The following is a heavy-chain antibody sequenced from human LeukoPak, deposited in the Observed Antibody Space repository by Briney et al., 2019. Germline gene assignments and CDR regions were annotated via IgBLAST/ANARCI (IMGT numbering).Heavy chain of an antibody. CDR2: ISSSSSYI. J-gene: IGHJ6*03. V-gene: IGHV3-21*01. D-gene: IGHD6-6*01. Sequence: GGSLRLSCAASGFTFSSYSMNWVRQAPGKGLEWVSSISSSSSYIYYADSVKGRFTISRDNAKNSLYLQMNSLRAEDTAVYYCASSARPWDYYYYMDVWGKGTTVTVSS. CDR3: ASSARPWDYYYYMDV. CDR1: GFTFSSYS.